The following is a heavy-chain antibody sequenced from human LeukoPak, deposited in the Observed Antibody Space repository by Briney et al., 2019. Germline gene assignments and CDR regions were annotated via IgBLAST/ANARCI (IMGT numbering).Heavy chain of an antibody. CDR1: GGSISGYY. D-gene: IGHD5-18*01. V-gene: IGHV4-59*08. CDR3: ARHVRYSYGYYDY. J-gene: IGHJ4*02. CDR2: VSYSGST. Sequence: SGTLSLTCTVSGGSISGYYWSWIRQPPGKGLEWIGYVSYSGSTNYNPSLKSRVTMSLDTSKNQFSLKLSSVTAADTAVYYCARHVRYSYGYYDYWGQGTLVTVSS.